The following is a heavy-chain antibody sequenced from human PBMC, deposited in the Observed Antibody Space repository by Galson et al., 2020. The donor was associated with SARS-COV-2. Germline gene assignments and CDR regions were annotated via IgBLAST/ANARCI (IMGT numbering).Heavy chain of an antibody. CDR1: GLDVSDHY. V-gene: IGHV3-53*01. D-gene: IGHD3-22*01. CDR3: ARAWGYYFDSRWDY. Sequence: GGSLRLSCVASGLDVSDHYMNWVRQAPGKGLEWVSIIFGDESTYYADSVKGRFTVSRDKSVNTVYLQMNSLRAEDTAVYYCARAWGYYFDSRWDYWGQGTLVNVSS. J-gene: IGHJ4*02. CDR2: IFGDEST.